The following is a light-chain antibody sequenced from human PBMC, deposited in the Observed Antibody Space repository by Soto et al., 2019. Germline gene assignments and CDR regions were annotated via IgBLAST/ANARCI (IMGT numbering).Light chain of an antibody. J-gene: IGKJ1*01. CDR3: QQYQNLWT. CDR2: KAS. CDR1: QSISSW. V-gene: IGKV1-5*03. Sequence: DIQMTQSPSTLSASVGDRVTITFRASQSISSWLAWYQQKPGKAPKLLIYKASSLESGVPSRFSGSGSGTDFTLTIGSLQSEDSAVYYCQQYQNLWTFGQGTKVDIK.